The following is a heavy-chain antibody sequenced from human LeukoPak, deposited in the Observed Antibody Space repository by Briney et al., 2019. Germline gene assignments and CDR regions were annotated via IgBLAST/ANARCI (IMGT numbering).Heavy chain of an antibody. Sequence: ASVKVSCKASGGTFSSYAISWARQAPGQGLEWMGGIIPIFGTANYAQKFQGRVTITADESTSTAYMELSSLRSEDTAVYYCARDFDLMQIAVAGTDAFDIWGQGTMVTVSS. V-gene: IGHV1-69*13. D-gene: IGHD6-19*01. CDR3: ARDFDLMQIAVAGTDAFDI. CDR1: GGTFSSYA. J-gene: IGHJ3*02. CDR2: IIPIFGTA.